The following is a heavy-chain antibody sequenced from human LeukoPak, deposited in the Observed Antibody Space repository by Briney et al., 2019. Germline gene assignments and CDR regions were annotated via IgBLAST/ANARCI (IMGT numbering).Heavy chain of an antibody. CDR1: AGSISSSDYY. CDR2: ISYSGNT. Sequence: SETLSLTCTVSAGSISSSDYYWGWIRQSPGKGLEWIGRISYSGNTYYNPSLKSRVTISVDTSKNHFSLRPSSVTAADTAVYFCSRLTHSYYSDTSGYYPYYYMDVWGEGTTVTVSS. CDR3: SRLTHSYYSDTSGYYPYYYMDV. J-gene: IGHJ6*03. D-gene: IGHD3-22*01. V-gene: IGHV4-39*02.